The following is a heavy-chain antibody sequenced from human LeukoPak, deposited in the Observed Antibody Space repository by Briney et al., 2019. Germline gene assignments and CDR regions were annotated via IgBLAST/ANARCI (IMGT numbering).Heavy chain of an antibody. D-gene: IGHD2-21*01. J-gene: IGHJ3*02. V-gene: IGHV3-23*01. Sequence: GGSLRLSCAASGFTFSSCAMSWVRQAPGKGLEWVSAISGSGGSTYYADSVKGRFTISRDNSKNTLYLQMNSLRAEDTAVYYCAKSYCGGDCYDAFDIWGQGTMVTVSS. CDR1: GFTFSSCA. CDR3: AKSYCGGDCYDAFDI. CDR2: ISGSGGST.